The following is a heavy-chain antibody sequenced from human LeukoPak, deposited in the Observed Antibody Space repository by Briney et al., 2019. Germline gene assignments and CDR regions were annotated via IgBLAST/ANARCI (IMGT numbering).Heavy chain of an antibody. D-gene: IGHD6-13*01. CDR1: GFTFSSYT. CDR3: AKGWDSSSWRAEYFQH. Sequence: GGSLRLSCAASGFTFSSYTMSWVRQAPGKGLEWVSAISGSGGSTYYADSVKGRFTISRDNSKNTLYLQMNSLRSEDTAVYYCAKGWDSSSWRAEYFQHWGQGTLVTVSS. J-gene: IGHJ1*01. CDR2: ISGSGGST. V-gene: IGHV3-23*01.